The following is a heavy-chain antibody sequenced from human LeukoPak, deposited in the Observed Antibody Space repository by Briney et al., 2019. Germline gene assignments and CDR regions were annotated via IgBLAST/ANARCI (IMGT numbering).Heavy chain of an antibody. V-gene: IGHV3-23*01. J-gene: IGHJ4*02. CDR3: ATYRQVLLPFES. D-gene: IGHD2-8*02. CDR1: GFTFSTFA. CDR2: IFLSGGEI. Sequence: GGSLRLSCAASGFTFSTFAMIWVRQPPGKGLEWVSSIFLSGGEIHYADSVRGRFTISRDNSKSTLSLQMNSLRAEDTAIYYCATYRQVLLPFESWGQGTLVTVSS.